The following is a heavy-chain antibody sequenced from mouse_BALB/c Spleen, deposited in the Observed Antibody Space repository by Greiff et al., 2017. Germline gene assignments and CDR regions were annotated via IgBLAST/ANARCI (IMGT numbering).Heavy chain of an antibody. CDR1: GFTFSSYA. D-gene: IGHD2-1*01. J-gene: IGHJ3*01. CDR2: ISSGGST. V-gene: IGHV5-6-5*01. Sequence: EVQGVESGGGLVKPGGSLKLSCAASGFTFSSYAMSWVRQTPEKRLEWVASISSGGSTYYPDSVKGRFTISRDNARNILYLQMSSLRSEDTAMYYCARDGKEGFAYWGQGTLVTVSA. CDR3: ARDGKEGFAY.